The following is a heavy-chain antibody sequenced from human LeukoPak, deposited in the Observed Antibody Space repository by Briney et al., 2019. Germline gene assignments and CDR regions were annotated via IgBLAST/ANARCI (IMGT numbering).Heavy chain of an antibody. Sequence: GGSLRLSCAASGFTFSRAGMHWVRQAPGKGLEWVAVISYDGSNKDYADSVKGRFTISRDDSKNTLYLQMDSLRAEDTALYYRSKEGIAEFGSSYWFFGLWGRGTLVTVSS. CDR1: GFTFSRAG. J-gene: IGHJ2*01. CDR2: ISYDGSNK. D-gene: IGHD2-15*01. CDR3: SKEGIAEFGSSYWFFGL. V-gene: IGHV3-30*18.